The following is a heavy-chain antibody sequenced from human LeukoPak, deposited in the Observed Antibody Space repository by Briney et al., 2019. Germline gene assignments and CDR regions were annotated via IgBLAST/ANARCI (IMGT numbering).Heavy chain of an antibody. J-gene: IGHJ4*02. V-gene: IGHV3-48*01. CDR3: AKGGVLMVYVIDY. D-gene: IGHD2-8*01. Sequence: GGSLRLSCAASGFTFSSYGMNWVRQAPGKGLEWVSYISGSGSTIYYTDSVKGRFTISRDNSKNTLYLQMNSLRAEDTAVYYCAKGGVLMVYVIDYWGQGTLVTVSS. CDR2: ISGSGSTI. CDR1: GFTFSSYG.